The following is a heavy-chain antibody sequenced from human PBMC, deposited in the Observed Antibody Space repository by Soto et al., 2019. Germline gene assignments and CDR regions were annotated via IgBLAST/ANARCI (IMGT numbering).Heavy chain of an antibody. V-gene: IGHV4-59*01. CDR2: IYYSGST. J-gene: IGHJ5*02. CDR1: GGSISNNY. CDR3: ARLPWAYYGGSFDP. D-gene: IGHD2-15*01. Sequence: QVQLQESGPGLVRPSETLSLTCTVSGGSISNNYWSWIRQPPGKGLEWIGNIYYSGSTNYNPSLKRRVIVSVYTSKSLCSLKVSSLTAADTAVYYCARLPWAYYGGSFDPWGRGTLVTVSS.